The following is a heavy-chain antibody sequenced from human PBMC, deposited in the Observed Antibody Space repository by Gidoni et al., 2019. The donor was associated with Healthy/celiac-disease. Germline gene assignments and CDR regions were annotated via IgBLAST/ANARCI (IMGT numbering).Heavy chain of an antibody. D-gene: IGHD7-27*01. Sequence: EVQLLESGGGLVQPGGSLRLSCADSGFTFGSYAMSWVRQAPGKGLAWVSAISGSGGSTYYADSVKGRFTISRDNSKNTLYLQMNSLRAEDTAVYYCAKDLGHWGPFDYWGQGTLVTVSS. V-gene: IGHV3-23*01. CDR2: ISGSGGST. CDR1: GFTFGSYA. CDR3: AKDLGHWGPFDY. J-gene: IGHJ4*02.